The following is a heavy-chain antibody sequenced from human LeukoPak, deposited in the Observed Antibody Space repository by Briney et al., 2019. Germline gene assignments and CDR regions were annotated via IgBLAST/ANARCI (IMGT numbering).Heavy chain of an antibody. D-gene: IGHD3-22*01. V-gene: IGHV3-23*01. CDR1: GFTFSSYA. CDR2: ISGSGGST. J-gene: IGHJ4*02. Sequence: PGGSLRLSCAASGFTFSSYAMSWVRKAPGEGLEWVSAISGSGGSTYYADAVKGRFTISRDNSKNTLYLQMNSLRAEDTAVYYCAKDPTHYYDSSGYYYWGQGTLVTVSS. CDR3: AKDPTHYYDSSGYYY.